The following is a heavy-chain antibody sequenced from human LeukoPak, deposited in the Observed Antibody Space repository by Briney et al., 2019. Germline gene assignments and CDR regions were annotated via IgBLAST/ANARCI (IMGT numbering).Heavy chain of an antibody. J-gene: IGHJ4*02. V-gene: IGHV3-7*01. CDR3: AREDDHNTNDC. Sequence: PGGSLPLSCVTSGFTFSGYWMSWFRQAPGRGLEWVGNIQPDGSGAFYVDAMRGRFTISRDNAQNSLYLQINSLRAEDTAVYYCAREDDHNTNDCWGQGTLVTVSS. CDR2: IQPDGSGA. D-gene: IGHD5-24*01. CDR1: GFTFSGYW.